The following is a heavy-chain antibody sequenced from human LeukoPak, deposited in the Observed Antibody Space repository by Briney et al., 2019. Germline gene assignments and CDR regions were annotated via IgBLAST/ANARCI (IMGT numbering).Heavy chain of an antibody. V-gene: IGHV3-74*01. CDR1: GYTFSSYW. CDR2: IDTDGSIT. Sequence: GGSLRLSCAASGYTFSSYWMHWVRQAPGKGLVWVSRIDTDGSITSYADSVKGRFTISRDNAKNTLYLQMNSLRAEDTAVYYCASSLRTYYYYMDVWGKGTTVTVSS. CDR3: ASSLRTYYYYMDV. D-gene: IGHD4-17*01. J-gene: IGHJ6*03.